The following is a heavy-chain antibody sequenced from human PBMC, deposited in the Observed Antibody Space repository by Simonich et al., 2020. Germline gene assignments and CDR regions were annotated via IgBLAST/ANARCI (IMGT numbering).Heavy chain of an antibody. CDR1: GYSFTSYW. CDR3: ARQLNDFDI. CDR2: TSPVDPDT. D-gene: IGHD1-1*01. Sequence: EVQLVQSGAEVKKPGESLKISCKGSGYSFTSYWIGWGRQMPGKGLEWMGITSPVDPDTRYSPAFKGQVTISADKSISTAYLQWSSLKASDTAMYYCARQLNDFDIWGQGTMVTVSS. J-gene: IGHJ3*02. V-gene: IGHV5-51*01.